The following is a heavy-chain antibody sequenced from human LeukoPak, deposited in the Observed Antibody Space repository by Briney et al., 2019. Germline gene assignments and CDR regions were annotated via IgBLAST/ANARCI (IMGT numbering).Heavy chain of an antibody. Sequence: PGGSLRLSCAASGFTFNSAWMSWVRQAPGKGLEWVGRIKSKTHGGTIDYAALVKGRFTISRDDSKNTLYLQMNSLKTEDTAVYYCTTGPAYCSGDYSTHNWGQGTLVAVSS. V-gene: IGHV3-15*01. CDR3: TTGPAYCSGDYSTHN. J-gene: IGHJ4*02. CDR2: IKSKTHGGTI. CDR1: GFTFNSAW. D-gene: IGHD2-21*02.